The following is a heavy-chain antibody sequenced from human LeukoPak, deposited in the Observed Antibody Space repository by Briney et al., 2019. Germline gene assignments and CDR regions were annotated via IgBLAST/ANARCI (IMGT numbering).Heavy chain of an antibody. CDR1: GGSISSYY. Sequence: SETLSLTCTVSGGSISSYYWSWIRQPPGKGLEWIGYIYYSGSTNYNPSLKSRVTISVDTSKNQFSLKLSSVTAADTAVYYCASRDGYNFAYWGQGTLVTVSS. D-gene: IGHD5-24*01. CDR3: ASRDGYNFAY. J-gene: IGHJ4*02. CDR2: IYYSGST. V-gene: IGHV4-59*08.